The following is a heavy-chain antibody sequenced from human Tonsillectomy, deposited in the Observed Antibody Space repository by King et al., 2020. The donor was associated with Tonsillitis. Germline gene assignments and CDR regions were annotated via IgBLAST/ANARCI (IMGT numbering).Heavy chain of an antibody. Sequence: QLVQSGAEVKKPGASVKVSCKASGYTFTGYYMHWVRQAPGQGLEWMGWINPNSGGTNYAQKFQGRVTMTRDTSISTAYMELSRLRSDDTAVYYCARPRPHLITGPLRRGDHYFDYWGQGTLVTVSS. CDR2: INPNSGGT. CDR3: ARPRPHLITGPLRRGDHYFDY. J-gene: IGHJ4*02. V-gene: IGHV1-2*02. D-gene: IGHD1-20*01. CDR1: GYTFTGYY.